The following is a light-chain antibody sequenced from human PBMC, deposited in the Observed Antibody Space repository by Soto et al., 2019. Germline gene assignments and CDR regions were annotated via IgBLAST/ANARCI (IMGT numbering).Light chain of an antibody. J-gene: IGKJ2*01. V-gene: IGKV3-20*01. CDR3: QQYRSLPYT. CDR1: QSVTSSY. Sequence: EIVLTQSPGTLSLSPGERATLSCRASQSVTSSYLAWYQQKPGQAPSLLIYGASSSSTGIPDRFSGSGSATYFTLTISRLQPEDFAVYYCQQYRSLPYTFGQGTKLEIK. CDR2: GAS.